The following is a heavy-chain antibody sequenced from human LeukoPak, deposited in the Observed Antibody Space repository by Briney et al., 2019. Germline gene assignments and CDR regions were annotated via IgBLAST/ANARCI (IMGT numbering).Heavy chain of an antibody. J-gene: IGHJ4*02. Sequence: GGSLRLSCAASGFTFSSYEMNWVRQAPGKGLEWVAFIRYDGTNKYYADSVKGRFTISRDNSKNTLYLQMNSLRAEDTAVYYCAKVPVTTKSFDYWGQGTLVTVSS. CDR2: IRYDGTNK. CDR1: GFTFSSYE. V-gene: IGHV3-30*02. D-gene: IGHD4-17*01. CDR3: AKVPVTTKSFDY.